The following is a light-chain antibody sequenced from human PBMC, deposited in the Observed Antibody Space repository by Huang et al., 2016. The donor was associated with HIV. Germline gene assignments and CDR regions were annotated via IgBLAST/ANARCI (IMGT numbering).Light chain of an antibody. CDR3: QQYYTSPQT. Sequence: DIVMTQSPDSLAVSLGEAATLTCRSSQSVLSIATNKNYFAWFQQKSGWSPKLLMFWASTREAGFPERFSGSGSGTHFTLTIKNVKTEDVAIYYCQQYYTSPQTFGPGTRVEI. CDR1: QSVLSIATNKNY. CDR2: WAS. V-gene: IGKV4-1*01. J-gene: IGKJ1*01.